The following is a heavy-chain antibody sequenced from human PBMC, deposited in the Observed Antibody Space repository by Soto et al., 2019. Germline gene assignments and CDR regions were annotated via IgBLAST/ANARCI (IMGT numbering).Heavy chain of an antibody. CDR1: GASISSSNY. D-gene: IGHD5-18*01. CDR3: ACIFSGGYGYGFYYYGMDA. Sequence: PSETLSLTCSVSGASISSSNYWGWFRQPPGKGLEWIGSIIYSGNSMYNPSLQSRLTLFVDTSKNQFSLKLSSVTAADTAVYYCACIFSGGYGYGFYYYGMDAWGQGTTVT. J-gene: IGHJ6*01. V-gene: IGHV4-39*01. CDR2: IIYSGNS.